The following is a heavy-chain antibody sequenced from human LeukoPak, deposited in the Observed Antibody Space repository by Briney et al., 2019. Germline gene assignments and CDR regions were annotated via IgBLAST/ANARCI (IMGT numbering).Heavy chain of an antibody. J-gene: IGHJ4*02. CDR1: GGSISSSSSY. D-gene: IGHD6-19*01. CDR3: ARDRGQWLVGN. V-gene: IGHV4-39*07. Sequence: SETLSLTCSVSGGSISSSSSYWGWIRQPPGKGLEWIGSIYYSGSSFDNPALKSRVTISVDTSKNQFSLRLSYVTAADTAVYYCARDRGQWLVGNWGQGTLVTVSS. CDR2: IYYSGSS.